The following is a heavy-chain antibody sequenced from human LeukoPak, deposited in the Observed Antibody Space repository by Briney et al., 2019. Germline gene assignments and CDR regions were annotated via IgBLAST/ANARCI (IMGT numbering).Heavy chain of an antibody. J-gene: IGHJ3*02. V-gene: IGHV1-2*02. Sequence: ASVKVSCKASGYAFTGYYMHWVRQAPGQGLEWMGWINPNSGGTNYAQKFQGRVTMTRDTSISTAYMELSRLRSDDTAVYYCAREILSYDAFDIWGQGTMVTVSS. CDR1: GYAFTGYY. D-gene: IGHD2/OR15-2a*01. CDR2: INPNSGGT. CDR3: AREILSYDAFDI.